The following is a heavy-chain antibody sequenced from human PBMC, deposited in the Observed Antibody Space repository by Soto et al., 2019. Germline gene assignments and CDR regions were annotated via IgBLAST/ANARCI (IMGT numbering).Heavy chain of an antibody. D-gene: IGHD3-10*01. CDR3: AVYGSGRPG. Sequence: GGSLRLSCAASGFTFSAYYMHWVRQPPGKGLEWVSRVNSDGSSTTYADSVRGRFTISRDNAKNTLYLQMSGLRVEDTAVYYCAVYGSGRPGWGQGTQVTVSS. CDR2: VNSDGSST. J-gene: IGHJ4*02. V-gene: IGHV3-74*01. CDR1: GFTFSAYY.